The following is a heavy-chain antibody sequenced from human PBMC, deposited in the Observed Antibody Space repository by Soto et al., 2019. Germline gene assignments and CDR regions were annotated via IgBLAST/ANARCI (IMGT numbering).Heavy chain of an antibody. D-gene: IGHD4-17*01. Sequence: QVQLVESGGGEVQPGRSLTISCAASGFTFSTYGMHWVRQTPGKGPEWVAVISYDGTNKFYSDSVKGRFTISRDNFKNTLTLQMNGLTADDTAVYSCAKDLQSYGDYDYYCYGMDVWGLGTRVTVSS. CDR3: AKDLQSYGDYDYYCYGMDV. CDR2: ISYDGTNK. J-gene: IGHJ6*02. V-gene: IGHV3-30*18. CDR1: GFTFSTYG.